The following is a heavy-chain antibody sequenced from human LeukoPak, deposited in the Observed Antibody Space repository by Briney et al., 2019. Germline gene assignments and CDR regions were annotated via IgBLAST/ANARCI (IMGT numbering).Heavy chain of an antibody. J-gene: IGHJ4*02. V-gene: IGHV3-21*04. CDR2: ISSSSSYI. Sequence: PGGSLRLSCAASGFTFSSYSMNWVRQAPGKGLEWVSSISSSSSYIYYADSVKGRFTISRDNSKNTLYLQMNSLRAEDTAVYYCAKHLLVVVTAAPFDYWGQGTLVTVSS. CDR1: GFTFSSYS. D-gene: IGHD2-21*02. CDR3: AKHLLVVVTAAPFDY.